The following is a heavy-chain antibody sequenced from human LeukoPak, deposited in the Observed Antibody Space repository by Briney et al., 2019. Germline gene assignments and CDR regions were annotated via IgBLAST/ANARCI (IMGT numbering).Heavy chain of an antibody. CDR3: ARARTIFGYFDY. Sequence: ASVKVSCKASGYTFTSYGLSWVRQAPGQGLEWMGWISAYNGNTNYAQKLQGRVTMTTDTSTSTAYMELRSLRSDDTAVYYCARARTIFGYFDYWGQGTLVTVSS. CDR1: GYTFTSYG. D-gene: IGHD3-3*01. V-gene: IGHV1-18*01. J-gene: IGHJ4*02. CDR2: ISAYNGNT.